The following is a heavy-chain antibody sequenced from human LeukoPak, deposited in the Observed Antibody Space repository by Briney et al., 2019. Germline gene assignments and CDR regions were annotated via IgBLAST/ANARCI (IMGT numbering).Heavy chain of an antibody. J-gene: IGHJ4*02. CDR3: ARALAGAASGFDY. D-gene: IGHD6-13*01. CDR2: IYHSGST. V-gene: IGHV4-30-2*01. Sequence: SETLSLTCAVSGGSISSGGYSWSWIRQPPGKGLKWIGYIYHSGSTYYNPSFKSRVTISVDRSKNQFSLKLSSVTAADTAVYYCARALAGAASGFDYWGQGTLVTVSS. CDR1: GGSISSGGYS.